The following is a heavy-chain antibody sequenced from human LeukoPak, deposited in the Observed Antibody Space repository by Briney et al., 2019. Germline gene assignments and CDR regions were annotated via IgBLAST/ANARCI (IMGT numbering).Heavy chain of an antibody. CDR1: GYTFTTYG. Sequence: VASVTVSCTASGYTFTTYGISWVRQAPGQGLEWMGIINPSGGSTSYAQKFQGRVTMTRDTSTSTVYMELSSLRSEDTAVYYCARQGVGATDCWGQGTLVTVSS. CDR2: INPSGGST. J-gene: IGHJ4*02. V-gene: IGHV1-46*01. D-gene: IGHD1-26*01. CDR3: ARQGVGATDC.